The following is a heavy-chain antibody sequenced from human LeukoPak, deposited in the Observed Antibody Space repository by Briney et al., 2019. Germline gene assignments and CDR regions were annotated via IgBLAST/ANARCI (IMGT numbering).Heavy chain of an antibody. CDR2: IYYSGST. CDR3: ARHVVAVAGTNPYYYYMDV. Sequence: SETLSLTCTVSGGSISSSSYYWGWIRQPPGKGLEWIGSIYYSGSTYYNPSLKSRVTISVDTSKNQFSLKLSSVTAADTAVYYCARHVVAVAGTNPYYYYMDVWGKGTTVTVSS. CDR1: GGSISSSSYY. D-gene: IGHD6-19*01. V-gene: IGHV4-39*01. J-gene: IGHJ6*03.